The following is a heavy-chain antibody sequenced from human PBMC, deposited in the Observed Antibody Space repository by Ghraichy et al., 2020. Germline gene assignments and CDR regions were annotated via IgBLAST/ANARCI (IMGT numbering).Heavy chain of an antibody. D-gene: IGHD2-2*01. Sequence: SETLSLTCTVSGGSISSYYWSWIRQPPGKGLEWIGYIYYSGSTNYNPSLKSRVTISVDTSKNQFSLKLSSVTAADTAVYYCARGLGEKPAAQGDYWGQGTLVTVSS. CDR3: ARGLGEKPAAQGDY. J-gene: IGHJ4*02. CDR2: IYYSGST. V-gene: IGHV4-59*01. CDR1: GGSISSYY.